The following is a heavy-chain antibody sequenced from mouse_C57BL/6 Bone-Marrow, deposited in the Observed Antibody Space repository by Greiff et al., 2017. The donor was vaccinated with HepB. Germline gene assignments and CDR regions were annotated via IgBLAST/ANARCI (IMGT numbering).Heavy chain of an antibody. V-gene: IGHV2-2*01. J-gene: IGHJ3*01. CDR1: GFSLTSYG. D-gene: IGHD2-4*01. Sequence: VQRVESGPGLVQPSQSLSITCTVSGFSLTSYGVHWVRQSPGKGLEWLGVIWSGGSTDYNAAFISRLSISKDNSKSQVFFKMNSLQADDTAIYYCARHYDYGAWFAYWGQGTLVTVSA. CDR2: IWSGGST. CDR3: ARHYDYGAWFAY.